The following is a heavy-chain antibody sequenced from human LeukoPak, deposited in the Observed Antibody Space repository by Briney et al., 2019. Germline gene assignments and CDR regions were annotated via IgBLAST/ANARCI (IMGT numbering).Heavy chain of an antibody. Sequence: GGSLRLSCAASGFTVSSNYMSWVRQAPGKGLERVSVIYSGGSTYYADSVKGRFTISRDNSKNTLYLQMNSLRAEDTAVYYCARAPIAVAGFDYWGQGTLVTVSS. V-gene: IGHV3-53*01. D-gene: IGHD6-19*01. CDR3: ARAPIAVAGFDY. CDR2: IYSGGST. J-gene: IGHJ4*02. CDR1: GFTVSSNY.